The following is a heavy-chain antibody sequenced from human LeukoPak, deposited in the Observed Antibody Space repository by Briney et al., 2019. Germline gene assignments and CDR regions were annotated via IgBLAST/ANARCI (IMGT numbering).Heavy chain of an antibody. CDR2: IYYSGST. V-gene: IGHV4-61*01. CDR1: GGSVSSGSYY. CDR3: ARDRTGAFDI. J-gene: IGHJ3*02. D-gene: IGHD1-1*01. Sequence: SETLSLTCTVSGGSVSSGSYYWSWIRQPPGKGLEWIGYIYYSGSTNYNPSLKSRVTISVDTSKNQFSLKLSSVTAADTAVYYCARDRTGAFDIRGQGTMVTVSS.